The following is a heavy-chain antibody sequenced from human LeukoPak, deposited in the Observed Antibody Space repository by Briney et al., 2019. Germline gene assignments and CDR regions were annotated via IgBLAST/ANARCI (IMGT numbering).Heavy chain of an antibody. Sequence: SETLSLTCTVSGGSISSYYWSWIRQPPGKGLEWIGYIYYSGSTNYNPSLKSRVTISVDTSKNQFSLKLSSVTAADTAVYYCARLSGYSYGNYNYYYMDVWGKGTTVTISS. CDR2: IYYSGST. J-gene: IGHJ6*03. CDR3: ARLSGYSYGNYNYYYMDV. D-gene: IGHD5-18*01. CDR1: GGSISSYY. V-gene: IGHV4-59*01.